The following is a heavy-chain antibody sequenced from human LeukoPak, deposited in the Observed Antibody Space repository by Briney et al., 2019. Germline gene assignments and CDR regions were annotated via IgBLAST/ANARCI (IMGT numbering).Heavy chain of an antibody. D-gene: IGHD6-6*01. CDR3: AKDRDSSLYFDY. CDR2: ISGSGGST. J-gene: IGHJ4*02. V-gene: IGHV3-23*01. Sequence: GGSLRLSCAASGFTFSSYAMSWVRQAPGKGLEWVSAISGSGGSTYYADSAKGRFTISRDNSKNTLYLQMNSLRAEDTAVYYCAKDRDSSLYFDYWGQGTLVTVSS. CDR1: GFTFSSYA.